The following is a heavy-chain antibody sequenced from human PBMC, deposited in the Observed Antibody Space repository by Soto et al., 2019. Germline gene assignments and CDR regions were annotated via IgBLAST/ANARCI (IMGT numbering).Heavy chain of an antibody. Sequence: SETLSLTCAVYGGSFSGYYWSWIRQPPGKGLEWIGEINHSGSTNYNPSLKSRVTISVDTSKNQFSLKLSSVTAADTAVYYCARGPGIAAGFFDYWGQGTLVTVSS. V-gene: IGHV4-34*01. CDR2: INHSGST. D-gene: IGHD6-25*01. CDR3: ARGPGIAAGFFDY. CDR1: GGSFSGYY. J-gene: IGHJ4*02.